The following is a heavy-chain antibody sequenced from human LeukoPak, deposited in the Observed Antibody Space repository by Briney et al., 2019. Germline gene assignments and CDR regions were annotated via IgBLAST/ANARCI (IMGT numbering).Heavy chain of an antibody. D-gene: IGHD3-22*01. Sequence: GGSLRLSCAASGFTVSSNYMSWVRQAPGKGLEWVSVIYSGGSTYYVDSVKGRFTISRDNSKNTLYLQMNSLRAEDTAVYYCAKDTEYYYDSSGYYRGFDYWGQGTLVTVSS. CDR2: IYSGGST. J-gene: IGHJ4*02. CDR3: AKDTEYYYDSSGYYRGFDY. CDR1: GFTVSSNY. V-gene: IGHV3-53*05.